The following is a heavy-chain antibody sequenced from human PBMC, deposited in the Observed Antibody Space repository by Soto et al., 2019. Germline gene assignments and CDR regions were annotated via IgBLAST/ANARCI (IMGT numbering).Heavy chain of an antibody. D-gene: IGHD2-21*02. CDR2: IYPGDSDT. CDR3: AARYCGGDCYSGWSFDY. CDR1: GYSFTSYW. Sequence: PGESLKISCKGSGYSFTSYWIGWARQMPGKGLEWMGIIYPGDSDTRYSPSFQGQVTISADKSISTAYLQWSSLKASDTAMYYCAARYCGGDCYSGWSFDYWGQGTLVTVSS. J-gene: IGHJ4*02. V-gene: IGHV5-51*01.